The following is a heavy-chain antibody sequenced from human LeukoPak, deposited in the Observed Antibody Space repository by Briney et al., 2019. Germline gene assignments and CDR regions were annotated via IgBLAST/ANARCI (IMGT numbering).Heavy chain of an antibody. J-gene: IGHJ4*02. D-gene: IGHD4-11*01. CDR1: GFTFSSYG. V-gene: IGHV3-30*18. CDR2: ISYDGSNK. Sequence: GGSLRLSCAASGFTFSSYGMHWVRQAPGKGLEWVAVISYDGSNKYYADSVKGRFTISRDNSKNTLYLQMNSLRAEDTAVYYCAKDGSTGYFDYWGQGTLVTVSP. CDR3: AKDGSTGYFDY.